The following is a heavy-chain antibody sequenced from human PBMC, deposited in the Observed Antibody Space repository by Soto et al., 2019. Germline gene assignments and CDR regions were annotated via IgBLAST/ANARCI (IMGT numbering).Heavy chain of an antibody. CDR1: GYTFTAYY. J-gene: IGHJ4*02. CDR3: VRDNWGSDYYESRAHGH. D-gene: IGHD3-22*01. V-gene: IGHV1-2*02. CDR2: INPDSGGT. Sequence: QVQLVQSGTEVKKPGASVKVSCKASGYTFTAYYMHWVRQAPGQGLEWMGGINPDSGGTNYAQQFQGRVTMTTDTSINTAYMELTSLKSDDTAVYYCVRDNWGSDYYESRAHGHWGQGSLVTVSS.